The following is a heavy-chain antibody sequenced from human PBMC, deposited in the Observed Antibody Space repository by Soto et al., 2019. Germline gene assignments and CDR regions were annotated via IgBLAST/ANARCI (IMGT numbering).Heavy chain of an antibody. CDR2: IIPMVGTA. D-gene: IGHD6-6*01. Sequence: QVQLVQSGAEVKKPGSSVKVSCKASGGTFSSYAISWVRQAPGQGLEWMGGIIPMVGTANYAQKFQGRVTITADESTSTAYMELSSLRSEDTAVYYCARSDSRSPSYYYYDGMDVWGQGTTVTVSS. CDR3: ARSDSRSPSYYYYDGMDV. J-gene: IGHJ6*02. CDR1: GGTFSSYA. V-gene: IGHV1-69*12.